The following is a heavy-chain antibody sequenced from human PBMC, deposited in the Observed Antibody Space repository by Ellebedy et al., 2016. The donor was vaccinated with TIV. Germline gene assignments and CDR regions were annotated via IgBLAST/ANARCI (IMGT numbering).Heavy chain of an antibody. D-gene: IGHD6-19*01. CDR1: GGTFSSYA. CDR3: ARDRGRSGWYGGLDY. V-gene: IGHV1-69*13. CDR2: IIPIFGTA. Sequence: SVKVSXXASGGTFSSYAISWVRQAPGQGLEWMGGIIPIFGTANYAQKFQGRVTITADESTSTAYMELSSLRSEDTAVYYCARDRGRSGWYGGLDYWGQGTLVTVSS. J-gene: IGHJ4*02.